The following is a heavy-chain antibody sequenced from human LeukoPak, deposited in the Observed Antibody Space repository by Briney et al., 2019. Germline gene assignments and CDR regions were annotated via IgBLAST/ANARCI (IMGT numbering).Heavy chain of an antibody. V-gene: IGHV3-33*01. J-gene: IGHJ4*02. CDR1: GFTFSSYG. CDR3: AASPRQQLDNFDY. D-gene: IGHD6-13*01. Sequence: GGSLRLSCAASGFTFSSYGMHWVRQAPGKGLEWVAVIWYDGSNKYYADSVKGRFTISRDNSKNTLYLLMNSLRAEDTAVYNCAASPRQQLDNFDYWGQGTLVTVSS. CDR2: IWYDGSNK.